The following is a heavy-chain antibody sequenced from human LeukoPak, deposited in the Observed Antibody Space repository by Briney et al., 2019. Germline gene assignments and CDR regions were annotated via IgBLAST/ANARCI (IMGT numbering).Heavy chain of an antibody. J-gene: IGHJ4*02. CDR3: ARGLGSSSWYEFDY. CDR1: GFTFSSYS. D-gene: IGHD6-13*01. Sequence: PGGSLRLSCAASGFTFSSYSMNWVRQAPGKGLEWVSSISSSSSYIYYADSVKGRFTISRDNAKNSLYLQMNSLRAEDTAVYYCARGLGSSSWYEFDYWGQGTLVTVSS. V-gene: IGHV3-21*01. CDR2: ISSSSSYI.